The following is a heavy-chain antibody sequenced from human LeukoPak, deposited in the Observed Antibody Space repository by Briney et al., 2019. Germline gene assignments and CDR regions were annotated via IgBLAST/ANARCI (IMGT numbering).Heavy chain of an antibody. CDR1: GYTFTGYY. Sequence: ASVKVSCKASGYTFTGYYMHWVRQAPGQGLEWMGWMNPNSGDTNYVQKFQGRVTMTRDTSIPTAYMELSRLTSDDTAVYYCARNYYDRSNFDYWGQGTLVTVSS. V-gene: IGHV1-2*02. J-gene: IGHJ4*02. CDR3: ARNYYDRSNFDY. D-gene: IGHD3-22*01. CDR2: MNPNSGDT.